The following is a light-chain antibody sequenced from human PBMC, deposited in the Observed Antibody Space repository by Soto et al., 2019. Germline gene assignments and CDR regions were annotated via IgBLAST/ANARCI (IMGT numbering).Light chain of an antibody. CDR1: ESISVY. V-gene: IGKV1-39*01. CDR2: AAS. J-gene: IGKJ5*01. CDR3: QSYGTSIT. Sequence: DIQVTHSPTPLSAFVGDTVTIPFRASESISVYVNWYQQKPGKAPKLLIYAASSLETGVPSRFRGSGLGTDFALTISSLQPEDLATYYCQSYGTSITFGQGTRLEIK.